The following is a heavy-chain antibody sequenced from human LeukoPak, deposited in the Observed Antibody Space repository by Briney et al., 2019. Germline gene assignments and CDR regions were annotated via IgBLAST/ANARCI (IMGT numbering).Heavy chain of an antibody. CDR2: IYHSGST. D-gene: IGHD3-22*01. Sequence: PSETLSLTCAVSGGSISSSNWWSWVRQPPGKGLEWIGEIYHSGSTNYNPSLKSRVTISVDKSKNQFSLKLSSVTAADTAVYYCARAFHHYYDGPYYFDYWGQGTLVTVSS. V-gene: IGHV4-4*02. J-gene: IGHJ4*02. CDR3: ARAFHHYYDGPYYFDY. CDR1: GGSISSSNW.